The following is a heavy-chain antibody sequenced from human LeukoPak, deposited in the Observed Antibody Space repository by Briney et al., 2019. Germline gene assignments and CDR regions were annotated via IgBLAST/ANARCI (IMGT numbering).Heavy chain of an antibody. J-gene: IGHJ4*02. D-gene: IGHD3-22*01. CDR1: GGTFSSYA. Sequence: ASVKVSCKASGGTFSSYAISWVRQAPGQGLEWMGWISVYNGNTNYAQKFQGRVTMTTDTSTSTSYMELRSLRYDDTAVYYCARDSYYYDSSGYYQYYFDYWGQGTLVTVSS. V-gene: IGHV1-18*01. CDR2: ISVYNGNT. CDR3: ARDSYYYDSSGYYQYYFDY.